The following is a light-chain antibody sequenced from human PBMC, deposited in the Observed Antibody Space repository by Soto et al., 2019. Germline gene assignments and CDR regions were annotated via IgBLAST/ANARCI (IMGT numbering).Light chain of an antibody. CDR1: QSISSY. CDR2: AAS. Sequence: DIQMTQSPSSLSASVGDRVTISCRTSQSISSYLNWYQQEPGKAPKLLIYAASSLQGGVPSRFSGRGSGTDFTLTISNVQPEDFATYYCQQSSSTPYTFGHGTKLEIK. J-gene: IGKJ2*01. CDR3: QQSSSTPYT. V-gene: IGKV1-39*01.